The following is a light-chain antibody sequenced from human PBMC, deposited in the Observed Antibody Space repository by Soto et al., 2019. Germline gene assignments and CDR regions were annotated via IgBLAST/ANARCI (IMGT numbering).Light chain of an antibody. V-gene: IGLV1-40*01. CDR2: DNN. Sequence: QPVLTQPPSVSGAPGQRVTISCTGSSSNIGAGYEVHWYQQFPGTAPKLLIYDNNNRPSGVPDRFSASKSGTSASLAITGLQAEDEADYYCQSYDSSLSALHVFGTGTKLTVL. CDR1: SSNIGAGYE. J-gene: IGLJ1*01. CDR3: QSYDSSLSALHV.